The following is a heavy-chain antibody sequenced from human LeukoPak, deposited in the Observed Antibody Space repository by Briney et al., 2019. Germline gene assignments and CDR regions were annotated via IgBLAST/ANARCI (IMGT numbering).Heavy chain of an antibody. D-gene: IGHD6-6*01. CDR1: GFTFSSYA. V-gene: IGHV3-30-3*01. Sequence: GGSLSLSCAASGFTFSSYAMHWVRQAPGKGLEWVAVISYDGSNKYYADSVKGRFTISRDNSKNTLYLQMNSLRAEDTAVYYCARVEYSSSSFDYWGQGTLVTVSS. J-gene: IGHJ4*02. CDR2: ISYDGSNK. CDR3: ARVEYSSSSFDY.